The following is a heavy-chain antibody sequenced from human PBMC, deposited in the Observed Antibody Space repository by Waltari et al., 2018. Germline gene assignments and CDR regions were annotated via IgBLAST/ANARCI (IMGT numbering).Heavy chain of an antibody. Sequence: VQLVQSGAEVTTPGSSVKVSCKASRGAFRTDTIRWVRQAPGQGLEWMGGIIPIFGTANYAQKFQGRVTITADESTSTAYMELSSLRSEDTAVYYCARDLHSSSPPWYFDLWGRGTLVTVSS. V-gene: IGHV1-69*13. CDR2: IIPIFGTA. J-gene: IGHJ2*01. CDR1: RGAFRTDT. CDR3: ARDLHSSSPPWYFDL. D-gene: IGHD6-6*01.